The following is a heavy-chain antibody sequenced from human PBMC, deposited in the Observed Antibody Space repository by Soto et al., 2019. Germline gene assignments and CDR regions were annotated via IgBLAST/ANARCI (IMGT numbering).Heavy chain of an antibody. V-gene: IGHV4-59*01. CDR1: GASISSYY. J-gene: IGHJ4*02. D-gene: IGHD3-3*01. Sequence: SETLSLTCAVSGASISSYYWSWIRQPPGKGLEWIGYIYYSGSTNYNPSLKSRVTISLDTSKNQFSLKLSSVTAADTAIYYCARTYYDFWSGYAQYYFDYWCQETLVTVSS. CDR3: ARTYYDFWSGYAQYYFDY. CDR2: IYYSGST.